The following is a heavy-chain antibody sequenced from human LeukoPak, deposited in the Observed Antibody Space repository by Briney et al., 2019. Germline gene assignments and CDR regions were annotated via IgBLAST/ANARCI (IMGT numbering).Heavy chain of an antibody. J-gene: IGHJ4*02. D-gene: IGHD3-3*01. CDR3: ARVYYDSLSGYSRHVDY. CDR2: IKGDGSYT. V-gene: IGHV3-74*01. Sequence: GGSLRVSCAASGFTFSKYWMHWVRQAPGKGLLWVSHIKGDGSYTNYADSVKGRSTISRDNAKNTLYLHMNSLRAEDTAVYYCARVYYDSLSGYSRHVDYWGQGTLVTVSS. CDR1: GFTFSKYW.